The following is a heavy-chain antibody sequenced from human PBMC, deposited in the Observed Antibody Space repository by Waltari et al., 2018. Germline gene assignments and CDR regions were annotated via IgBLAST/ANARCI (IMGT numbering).Heavy chain of an antibody. J-gene: IGHJ4*02. CDR3: ARDGSFDF. V-gene: IGHV1-2*02. Sequence: QVQLLQSGSEVKKPGASAKVSCKACGYTFSYYYMHWVRQAPGQGLEWMGWINPNSESTKYAQKFQSRVTLTRDTSINTVYMELSSLRSDDTALYYCARDGSFDFWGQGTLVTVSS. CDR2: INPNSEST. CDR1: GYTFSYYY.